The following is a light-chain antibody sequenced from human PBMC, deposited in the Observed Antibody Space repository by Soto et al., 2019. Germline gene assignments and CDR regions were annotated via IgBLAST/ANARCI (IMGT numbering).Light chain of an antibody. V-gene: IGLV3-21*02. CDR3: QVWDSSSDHWV. J-gene: IGLJ3*02. Sequence: SYDLTQPPSVSVAPGQTARITCGGNNIGSKSVHWYQQKPGQAPVLVVYDDSDRPSGITERFSGSNSGNTATLTISRVEAGDEADYYCQVWDSSSDHWVFGGGTKLTVL. CDR1: NIGSKS. CDR2: DDS.